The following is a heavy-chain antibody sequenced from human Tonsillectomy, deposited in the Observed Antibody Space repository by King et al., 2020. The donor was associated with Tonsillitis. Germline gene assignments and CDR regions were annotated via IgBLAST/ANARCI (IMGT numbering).Heavy chain of an antibody. CDR2: ISYDGSNK. Sequence: VQLVESGGGVVQPGRSLRLSCAASGFTFSSYAMHWVRQAPGKGLEWVAVISYDGSNKYYADSVKGRFTISRDNSKNTLYLQMNRLRAEDTAVYYCAREGYYGSGSESYGMDVWGQGTTVTVSS. CDR3: AREGYYGSGSESYGMDV. CDR1: GFTFSSYA. D-gene: IGHD3-10*01. V-gene: IGHV3-30-3*01. J-gene: IGHJ6*02.